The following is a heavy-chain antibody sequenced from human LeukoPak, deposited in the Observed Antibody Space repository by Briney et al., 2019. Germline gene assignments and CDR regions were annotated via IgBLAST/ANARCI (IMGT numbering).Heavy chain of an antibody. CDR3: ARIANVDMAMVNFDY. CDR1: ADFISWSYYY. Sequence: SEALSLTCTVSADFISWSYYYWGWIRLPPGKGLEWIGTIYYSGSTFYNPSLKSRVTVSLDTSKKQFSLNLTSVSAGDTAIYYCARIANVDMAMVNFDYWGQGTLVTVSS. J-gene: IGHJ4*02. CDR2: IYYSGST. V-gene: IGHV4-39*01. D-gene: IGHD5-18*01.